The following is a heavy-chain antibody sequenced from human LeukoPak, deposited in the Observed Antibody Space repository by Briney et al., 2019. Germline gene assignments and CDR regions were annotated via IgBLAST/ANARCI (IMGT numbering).Heavy chain of an antibody. V-gene: IGHV3-7*01. D-gene: IGHD3-10*01. Sequence: GGSLRLSCAASGFTFSSYEMTWVRQAPGKGLEWVANIKQDGSEKYYVDSVKGRFTISRDNAKNSLYLQMNSLRAEDTAVYYCARDPWGSGSYFDYWGQGTLVTVSS. CDR1: GFTFSSYE. J-gene: IGHJ4*02. CDR2: IKQDGSEK. CDR3: ARDPWGSGSYFDY.